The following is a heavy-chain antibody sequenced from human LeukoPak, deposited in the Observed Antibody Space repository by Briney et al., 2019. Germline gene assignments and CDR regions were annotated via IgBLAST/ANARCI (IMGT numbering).Heavy chain of an antibody. J-gene: IGHJ4*02. CDR1: GGSINNYY. V-gene: IGHV4-4*07. CDR2: ISASGSA. D-gene: IGHD3-3*01. Sequence: SETLSLTCTVSGGSINNYYWNWIRQPAGKGLEWIGRISASGSANYNPSLKSRVTMSVDTSKNQFSLKLTSVTAADTAVYYCARAPRDFWSYDYWGQGTLVTVSS. CDR3: ARAPRDFWSYDY.